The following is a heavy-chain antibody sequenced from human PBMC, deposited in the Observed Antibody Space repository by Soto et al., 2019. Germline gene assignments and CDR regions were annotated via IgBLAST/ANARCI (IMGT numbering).Heavy chain of an antibody. D-gene: IGHD6-19*01. Sequence: GASVKVSCKASGYTFTSYGISWVRQAPGQGLEWMGWISAYNGNTNYAQKFQGRVTMTRDTSTSTVYMELSSLRSEDTAVYYCAREYSSGWYLNYWGQGTLVTVSS. J-gene: IGHJ4*02. CDR3: AREYSSGWYLNY. V-gene: IGHV1-18*01. CDR1: GYTFTSYG. CDR2: ISAYNGNT.